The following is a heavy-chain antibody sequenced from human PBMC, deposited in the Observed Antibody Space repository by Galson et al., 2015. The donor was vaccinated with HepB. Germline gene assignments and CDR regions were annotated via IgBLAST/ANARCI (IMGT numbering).Heavy chain of an antibody. J-gene: IGHJ6*03. CDR1: GYTFTSYG. CDR3: ARITYYDFWSGYNYYYMDV. CDR2: ISAYNGNT. D-gene: IGHD3-3*01. Sequence: SVKVSCKASGYTFTSYGISWVRQAPGQGLEWMGWISAYNGNTNYAQKLQGRVTMTTDTSTSTAYMELRSLRSDDTAVYYCARITYYDFWSGYNYYYMDVWGKGTTVTVSS. V-gene: IGHV1-18*01.